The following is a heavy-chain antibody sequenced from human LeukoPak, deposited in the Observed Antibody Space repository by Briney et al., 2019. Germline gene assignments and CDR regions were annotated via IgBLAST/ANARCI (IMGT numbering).Heavy chain of an antibody. D-gene: IGHD2-15*01. V-gene: IGHV1-2*02. CDR3: ARDCSGGSCYARLVNAFDI. CDR1: GYTFTGYY. CDR2: INPNSGGT. Sequence: ASVKVSCKASGYTFTGYYMHWVRQAPGQGLEWMGWINPNSGGTNYAQKFQGRVTMTRDTSISTAYMELSRLRSDDTAVYYCARDCSGGSCYARLVNAFDIWGQGTMVTVSS. J-gene: IGHJ3*02.